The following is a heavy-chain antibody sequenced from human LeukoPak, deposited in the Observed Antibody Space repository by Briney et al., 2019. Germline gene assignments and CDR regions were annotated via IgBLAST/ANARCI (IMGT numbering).Heavy chain of an antibody. CDR3: ARGYCGGGSCYGGYYYYMDV. V-gene: IGHV3-9*03. J-gene: IGHJ6*03. D-gene: IGHD2-15*01. CDR1: GFSLDDYA. CDR2: ISWNSGSI. Sequence: GGSLRLSCAASGFSLDDYAMHWVRQAPGKGLEWVSGISWNSGSIGYADSVKGRFTISRDNAKNSLYLQMNSLRPEDMALYYCARGYCGGGSCYGGYYYYMDVWGKGTTVTVSS.